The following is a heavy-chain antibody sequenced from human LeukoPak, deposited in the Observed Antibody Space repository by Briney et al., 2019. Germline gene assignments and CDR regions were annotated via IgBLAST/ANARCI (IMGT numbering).Heavy chain of an antibody. CDR3: ARVAFLRKAFDI. CDR2: INHSGST. CDR1: GGSFSGYY. V-gene: IGHV4-34*01. D-gene: IGHD2-21*01. J-gene: IGHJ3*02. Sequence: SETLSLTCAVYGGSFSGYYWSWIRQPPGKGLEWIGEINHSGSTNYNPSLKSRVTISVDTSKNQFSLKLSSVTAADTAVYYCARVAFLRKAFDIWGQGTMATVSS.